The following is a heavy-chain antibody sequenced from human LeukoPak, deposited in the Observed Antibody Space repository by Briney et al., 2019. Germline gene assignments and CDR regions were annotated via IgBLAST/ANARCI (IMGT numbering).Heavy chain of an antibody. CDR2: IYSGGGT. CDR3: ARSYYDSSGCKY. J-gene: IGHJ4*02. CDR1: GFTVSSNY. V-gene: IGHV3-66*01. Sequence: GGSLRLSCAASGFTVSSNYMSRVRQAPGKGLEWVSVIYSGGGTYYADSVKGRFTISRDNSKNTLYLQMNSLRAEDTAVYYCARSYYDSSGCKYWGQGTLVTVSS. D-gene: IGHD3-22*01.